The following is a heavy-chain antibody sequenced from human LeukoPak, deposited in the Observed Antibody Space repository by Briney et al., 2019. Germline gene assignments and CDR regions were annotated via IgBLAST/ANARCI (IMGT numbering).Heavy chain of an antibody. J-gene: IGHJ4*02. Sequence: PGGSLRRSCAASGFTFSSFEMNWVRQAPGKGLEWVSAISGSGGSTYYADSVKGRFTISRDNSKNTLYLQMNSLRAEDTAVYYCAKDQDSSGQYASDYWGQGTLVTVSS. CDR1: GFTFSSFE. V-gene: IGHV3-23*01. D-gene: IGHD6-19*01. CDR2: ISGSGGST. CDR3: AKDQDSSGQYASDY.